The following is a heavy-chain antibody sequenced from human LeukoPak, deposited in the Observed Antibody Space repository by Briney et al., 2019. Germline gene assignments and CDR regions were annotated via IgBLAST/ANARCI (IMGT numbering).Heavy chain of an antibody. CDR3: AKGQIAATVETWFDP. D-gene: IGHD6-13*01. Sequence: GSLRLSCAASGFTFSDYDMSWIRQAPGKGLEWVSYISSSGSSIYYADSVKGRFTISRDNAKNSLYLQMNSLRAEDTAVYYCAKGQIAATVETWFDPWGQGTLVTVSS. V-gene: IGHV3-11*04. CDR1: GFTFSDYD. J-gene: IGHJ5*02. CDR2: ISSSGSSI.